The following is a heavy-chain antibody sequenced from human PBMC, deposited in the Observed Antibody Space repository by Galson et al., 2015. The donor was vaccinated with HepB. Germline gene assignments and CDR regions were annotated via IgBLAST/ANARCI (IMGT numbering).Heavy chain of an antibody. J-gene: IGHJ4*02. CDR2: ISSNGGST. CDR1: GFTFSSYA. CDR3: VKESRGFAAGGMGKEVLFDD. Sequence: SLRLSCAASGFTFSSYAMHWVRPAPGKGLEYVSAISSNGGSTYYADSVKGRFTISRDNSKNTLYLQMSSLRAEDTAVYYCVKESRGFAAGGMGKEVLFDDWGQGTLVTVSS. D-gene: IGHD6-13*01. V-gene: IGHV3-64D*06.